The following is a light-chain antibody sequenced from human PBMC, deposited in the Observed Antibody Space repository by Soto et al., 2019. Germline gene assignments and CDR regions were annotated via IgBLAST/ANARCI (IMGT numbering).Light chain of an antibody. CDR3: QQYNNWPRS. J-gene: IGKJ4*01. CDR2: GSS. V-gene: IGKV3-15*01. CDR1: QSVRSD. Sequence: EIVMTQSPATLSVSPGKRATLSCRASQSVRSDLAWYQQKPGQAPRLLIDGSSARATGIPARFSGSGSGTEFTLTINSLQSEDFALYYCQQYNNWPRSFGGGTKVDIK.